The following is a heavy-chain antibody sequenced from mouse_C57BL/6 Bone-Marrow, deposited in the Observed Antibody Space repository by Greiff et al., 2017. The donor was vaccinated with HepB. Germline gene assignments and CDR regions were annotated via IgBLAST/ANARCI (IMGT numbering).Heavy chain of an antibody. V-gene: IGHV1-61*01. CDR1: GYTFTSYW. D-gene: IGHD1-1*01. CDR2: IYPSDSET. Sequence: VQLQQPGAELVRPGSSVKLSCKASGYTFTSYWMDWVKQRPGQGLEWIGNIYPSDSETHYNQKFKDKATLTVDKSSSTAYMQLSSLTSEDSAVYYCARWYYGSSYWYFDVWGTGTTVTVSS. J-gene: IGHJ1*03. CDR3: ARWYYGSSYWYFDV.